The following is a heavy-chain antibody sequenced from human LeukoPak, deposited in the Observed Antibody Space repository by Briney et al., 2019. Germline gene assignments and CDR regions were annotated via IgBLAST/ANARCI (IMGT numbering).Heavy chain of an antibody. Sequence: SVKVSCKASGGTFSSYAISWVRQAPGQGLEWMGRIIPILGIANYAQKFQGRVTITADKSTSTAYMELSSLRSEDTAVYYCAKASRLTGYPYYYYYGMDVWGQGTTVTVSS. CDR2: IIPILGIA. V-gene: IGHV1-69*04. J-gene: IGHJ6*02. D-gene: IGHD3-9*01. CDR1: GGTFSSYA. CDR3: AKASRLTGYPYYYYYGMDV.